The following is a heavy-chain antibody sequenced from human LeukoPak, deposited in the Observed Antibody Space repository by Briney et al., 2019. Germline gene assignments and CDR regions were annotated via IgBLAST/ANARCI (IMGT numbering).Heavy chain of an antibody. CDR2: ISGDGAWT. CDR3: VKDVSGSGYLAGFDY. Sequence: GGSLRLSCAASGFTFVNYAMQWARQAPGKGLEWVSLISGDGAWTYYADSLKGRFTISRDNIKNSLSLQMNSLRTEDTALYYCVKDVSGSGYLAGFDYWGQGTLVTVSS. J-gene: IGHJ4*02. D-gene: IGHD5-12*01. CDR1: GFTFVNYA. V-gene: IGHV3-43*02.